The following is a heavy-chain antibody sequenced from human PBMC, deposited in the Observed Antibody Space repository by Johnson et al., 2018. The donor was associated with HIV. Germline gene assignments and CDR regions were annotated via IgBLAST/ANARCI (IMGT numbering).Heavy chain of an antibody. CDR3: ARDWEGYAFDI. D-gene: IGHD1-26*01. J-gene: IGHJ3*02. CDR1: GFTFTNYA. Sequence: QVQLVESGGGVVRPGRSLRLSCAASGFTFTNYAMHWVRQAPGKGLEWVAVISYDGSNKYYADSVKGRFTISRDNSKNTLYLQMSSLRADDTAVYYCARDWEGYAFDIWGQGTMVTVYS. CDR2: ISYDGSNK. V-gene: IGHV3-30*03.